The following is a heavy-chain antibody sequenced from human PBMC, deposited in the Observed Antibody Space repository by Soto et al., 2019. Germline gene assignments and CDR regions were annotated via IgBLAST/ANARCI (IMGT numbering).Heavy chain of an antibody. V-gene: IGHV1-69*13. Sequence: SVKVSCKASGGTFSNYPISWVRQAPGQGLEWMGGIIPIFGTVNYAQKFQGRVTITADESTSTAYMELSSLRSEDTAVYYCANLQEASGLQTSYIDYWGQGTLVTVSA. D-gene: IGHD2-15*01. J-gene: IGHJ4*02. CDR2: IIPIFGTV. CDR3: ANLQEASGLQTSYIDY. CDR1: GGTFSNYP.